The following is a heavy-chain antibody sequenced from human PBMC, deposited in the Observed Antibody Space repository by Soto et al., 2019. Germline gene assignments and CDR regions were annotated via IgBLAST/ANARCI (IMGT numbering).Heavy chain of an antibody. V-gene: IGHV3-23*01. J-gene: IGHJ5*02. D-gene: IGHD2-2*01. CDR2: ISGSGGST. CDR1: GFTFSSYA. CDR3: AGGPADPSGWFDP. Sequence: PGGSLRLSCAASGFTFSSYAMGWVRQAPGKGPEWVSAISGSGGSTYYADSVKGRFTISRDNSKNTLYLQMNSLRAEDTAVYYCAGGPADPSGWFDPWGQGTLVTVSS.